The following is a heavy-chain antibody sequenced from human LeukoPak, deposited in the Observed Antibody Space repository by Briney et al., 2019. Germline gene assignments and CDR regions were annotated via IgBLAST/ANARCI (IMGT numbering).Heavy chain of an antibody. Sequence: GGSLRLSCAASGFMFDTYIMTWVRQAPGKGLEWISYINSINAVYYTDSVEGRFSISRDNAKNSLYLQMNSLRVEDTAIYYCARVPARGYDYWGRGTLVTVSS. D-gene: IGHD5-18*01. J-gene: IGHJ4*02. CDR1: GFMFDTYI. CDR3: ARVPARGYDY. V-gene: IGHV3-48*01. CDR2: INSINAV.